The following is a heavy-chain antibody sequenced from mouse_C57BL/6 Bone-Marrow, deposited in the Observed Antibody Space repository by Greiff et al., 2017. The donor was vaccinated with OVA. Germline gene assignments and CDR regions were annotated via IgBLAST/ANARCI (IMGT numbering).Heavy chain of an antibody. V-gene: IGHV5-9-1*02. J-gene: IGHJ3*01. CDR3: TRDYYGSSYPAWFAY. CDR2: ISSGGDYI. CDR1: GFTFSSYA. D-gene: IGHD1-1*01. Sequence: EVKVEESGEGLVKPGGSLKLSCAASGFTFSSYAMSWVRQTPEKRLEWVAYISSGGDYIYYADTVKGRFTISRDNARNTLYLQMSSLKSEDTAMYYCTRDYYGSSYPAWFAYWGQGTLVTVSA.